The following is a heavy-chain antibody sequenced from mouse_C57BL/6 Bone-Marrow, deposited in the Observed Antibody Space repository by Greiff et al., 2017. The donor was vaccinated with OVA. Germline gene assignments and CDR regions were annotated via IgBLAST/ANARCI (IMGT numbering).Heavy chain of an antibody. Sequence: EVKLVESVAELVRPGASVKLSCTASGFNIKNTYMHWVKQRPEQGLEWIGRIDPANGNTKYAPKFQGKATITADTSSNPAYLQRSSLTSEHTAIYYCARYITTVVGYFDYWGQGTTLTCSS. CDR2: IDPANGNT. D-gene: IGHD1-1*01. CDR1: GFNIKNTY. J-gene: IGHJ2*01. CDR3: ARYITTVVGYFDY. V-gene: IGHV14-3*01.